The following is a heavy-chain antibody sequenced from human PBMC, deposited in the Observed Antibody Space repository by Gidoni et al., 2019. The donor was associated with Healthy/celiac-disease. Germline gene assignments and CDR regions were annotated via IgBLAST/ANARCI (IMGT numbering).Heavy chain of an antibody. D-gene: IGHD2-2*01. CDR3: ARTYCSSTSCYLNAFDI. J-gene: IGHJ3*02. CDR2: ISAYNGNT. CDR1: GYTFTSYG. Sequence: QVQLVQSGAEVKKPGASVKVSCKASGYTFTSYGISWVRQAPGQGLEWMGWISAYNGNTNYAQKLQGRVTMTTDTSTSTAYMELRSLRSDDTAVYYCARTYCSSTSCYLNAFDIWGQGTMVTVSS. V-gene: IGHV1-18*01.